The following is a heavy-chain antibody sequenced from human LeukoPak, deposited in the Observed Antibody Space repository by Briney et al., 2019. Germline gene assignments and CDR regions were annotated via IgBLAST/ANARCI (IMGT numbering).Heavy chain of an antibody. D-gene: IGHD1-1*01. Sequence: ASVTVSCKTSGYMVSDYYMHWVRQAPGQGLEWMGWLRGDTGDTDSPQKFKGRVTMTRDTATNTAYMQLSRLTYDDTAMYFCVRVRDNACDYWGQGTLVTVSS. V-gene: IGHV1-2*02. J-gene: IGHJ4*02. CDR3: VRVRDNACDY. CDR1: GYMVSDYY. CDR2: LRGDTGDT.